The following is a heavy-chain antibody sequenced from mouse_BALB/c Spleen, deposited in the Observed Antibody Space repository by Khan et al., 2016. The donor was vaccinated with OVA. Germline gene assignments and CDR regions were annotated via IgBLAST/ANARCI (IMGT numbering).Heavy chain of an antibody. CDR3: ARENYSGSSCYAMDY. J-gene: IGHJ4*01. CDR1: GYTFTSYW. D-gene: IGHD1-1*01. V-gene: IGHV1S41*01. CDR2: IGPGSSNA. Sequence: DLVKPGASVKLSCKASGYTFTSYWINWIKQRPGQGLEWIGRIGPGSSNAYYNDMFKDKATLTVDTSSNTAYIQLSSLSSEDSSDYFCARENYSGSSCYAMDYWGQGTSVTVSA.